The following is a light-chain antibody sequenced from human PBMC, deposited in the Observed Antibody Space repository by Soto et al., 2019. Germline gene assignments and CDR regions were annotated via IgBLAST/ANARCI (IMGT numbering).Light chain of an antibody. CDR1: QNINSY. CDR3: QQSFSTPLT. Sequence: DIQMTQYTSSLSASVGDRVTITCRASQNINSYLNWFQQKPGRAPKLLIFAASTLQSGVSSRFSGRRSGTEFTLTISNLQPEDFATYYCQQSFSTPLTFGPGTNVDIK. J-gene: IGKJ1*01. CDR2: AAS. V-gene: IGKV1-39*01.